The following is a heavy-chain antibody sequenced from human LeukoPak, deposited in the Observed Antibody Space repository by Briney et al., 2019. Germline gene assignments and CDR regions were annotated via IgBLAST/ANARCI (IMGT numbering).Heavy chain of an antibody. J-gene: IGHJ5*02. CDR2: TYYTSKWNN. CDR1: GDSVSSNSVA. CDR3: ARQAYRRFDP. V-gene: IGHV6-1*01. Sequence: SQTLSLTCAISGDSVSSNSVAWNWFGQSPSRGLGWLGRTYYTSKWNNDYAVSVQSRIAVNPDTSKNQFSLHLNSVTPEDTAVYYCARQAYRRFDPWGQGTLVTVSS.